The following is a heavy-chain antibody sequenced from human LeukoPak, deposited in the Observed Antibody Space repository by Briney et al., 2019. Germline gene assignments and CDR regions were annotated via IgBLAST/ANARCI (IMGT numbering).Heavy chain of an antibody. Sequence: GGSLRLSCAASGFTFDDYAMHWVRQAPGKGLEWVSGISWNSGSRSYADSVKGRFTISRDNAKNSLFLQMNSLRAEDTALYYCAKAPGWELKRYFQHWGQGTLVTVSS. CDR2: ISWNSGSR. J-gene: IGHJ1*01. CDR3: AKAPGWELKRYFQH. D-gene: IGHD1-26*01. V-gene: IGHV3-9*01. CDR1: GFTFDDYA.